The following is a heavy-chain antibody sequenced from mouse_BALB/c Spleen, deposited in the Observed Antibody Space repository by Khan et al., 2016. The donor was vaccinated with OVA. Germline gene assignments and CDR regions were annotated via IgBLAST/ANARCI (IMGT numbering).Heavy chain of an antibody. CDR3: ARWFAY. V-gene: IGHV3-2*02. Sequence: EVQLQESRPGLVKPSQSLSLTCTVTGYSITSDYAWNSIRQFPGNNLEWMGYINYSGVTSSLPSLKSRFSITRDTSKNQFFPQLNSVTTEDSDTYYCARWFAYWGQGTMVTVS. J-gene: IGHJ3*01. CDR2: INYSGVT. CDR1: GYSITSDYA.